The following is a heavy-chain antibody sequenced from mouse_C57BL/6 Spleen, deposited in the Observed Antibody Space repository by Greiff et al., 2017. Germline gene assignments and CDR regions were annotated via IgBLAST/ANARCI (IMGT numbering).Heavy chain of an antibody. CDR3: ARDPWDFSMDY. D-gene: IGHD4-1*01. V-gene: IGHV7-1*01. Sequence: EVKVVESGGGLVQSGRSLRLSCATSGFTFSDFYMEWVRQAPGKGLEWIAASRNKANDYTTEYSASVKGRFIVSRDTSQSILYLQMNALRAEDTAIYYCARDPWDFSMDYWGQGTSVTVSS. CDR2: SRNKANDYTT. J-gene: IGHJ4*01. CDR1: GFTFSDFY.